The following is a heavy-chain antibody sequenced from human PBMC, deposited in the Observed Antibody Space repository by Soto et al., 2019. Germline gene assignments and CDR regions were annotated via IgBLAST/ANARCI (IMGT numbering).Heavy chain of an antibody. CDR1: GGTFNNYP. J-gene: IGHJ6*02. V-gene: IGHV1-69*01. D-gene: IGHD5-12*01. Sequence: QVQLVQSGAEVKKPGSSVKVSCKASGGTFNNYPITWVRQAPGQGLEWMGGSIPIYGTANYAQKFQGRVTITVDESTSTSYMELSSLRSEDTAIYYCARGRGYSGDDHYYYFDMDVWGQGTTANVSS. CDR3: ARGRGYSGDDHYYYFDMDV. CDR2: SIPIYGTA.